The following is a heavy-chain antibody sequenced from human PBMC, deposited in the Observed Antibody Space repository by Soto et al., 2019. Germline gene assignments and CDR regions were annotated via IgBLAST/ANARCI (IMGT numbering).Heavy chain of an antibody. CDR3: TRDLNGGNPFDY. J-gene: IGHJ4*02. D-gene: IGHD2-8*01. Sequence: QVQLVQSGAEVKKPGASVRVSCKASGYTLTNYAIHWVRQAAGQRLEWLAWIDPGSGNPTYSQKFQGRITLSRDNSASTFYMDLSSLTSADTAVYCCTRDLNGGNPFDYWGQGTLVTASS. V-gene: IGHV1-3*01. CDR1: GYTLTNYA. CDR2: IDPGSGNP.